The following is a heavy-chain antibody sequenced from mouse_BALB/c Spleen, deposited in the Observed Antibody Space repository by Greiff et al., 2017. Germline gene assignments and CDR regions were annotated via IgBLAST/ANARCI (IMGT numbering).Heavy chain of an antibody. CDR2: ISSGSSTI. CDR1: GFTFSSFG. V-gene: IGHV5-17*02. D-gene: IGHD1-1*01. J-gene: IGHJ3*01. Sequence: EVKLVESGGGLVQPGGSRKLSCAASGFTFSSFGMHWVRQAPEKGLEWVAYISSGSSTIYYADTVKGRFTISRDNPKNTLFLQMTSLRSEDTAMYYCARGYYGSSPFAYWGQGTLVTVSA. CDR3: ARGYYGSSPFAY.